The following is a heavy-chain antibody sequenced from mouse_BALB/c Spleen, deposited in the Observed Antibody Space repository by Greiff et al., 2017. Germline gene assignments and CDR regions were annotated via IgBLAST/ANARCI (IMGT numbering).Heavy chain of an antibody. CDR1: GFTFSSYA. Sequence: EVQLQESGGGLVKPGGSLKLSCAASGFTFSSYAMSWVRQTPEKRLEWVASISSGGSTYYPDSVKGRFTISRDNARNILYLQMSSLRSEDTAMYYCARGFSPYYAMDYWGQGTSVTVSS. V-gene: IGHV5-6-5*01. CDR3: ARGFSPYYAMDY. CDR2: ISSGGST. J-gene: IGHJ4*01.